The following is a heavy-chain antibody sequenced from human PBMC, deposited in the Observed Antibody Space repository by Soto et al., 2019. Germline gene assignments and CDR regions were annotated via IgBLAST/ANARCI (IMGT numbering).Heavy chain of an antibody. CDR1: CGSFSGYY. J-gene: IGHJ4*02. D-gene: IGHD3-10*01. V-gene: IGHV4-59*01. CDR3: ARDPDYGSYFDY. CDR2: VYYSGST. Sequence: SETLSLTCAVYCGSFSGYYWSWIRQPPGKGLEWIGYVYYSGSTNYNPSLKSRGTISIDTSKNQFSLKLSSVTAADTAVYYCARDPDYGSYFDYWGQGTLVTVSS.